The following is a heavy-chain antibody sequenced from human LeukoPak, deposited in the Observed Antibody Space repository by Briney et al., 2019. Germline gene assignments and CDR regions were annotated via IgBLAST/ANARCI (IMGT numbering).Heavy chain of an antibody. CDR3: ARESLAVTTYHFDY. Sequence: GGSLRLSCAASGFTFSSYEMNWVRQAPGKGLEWVSYISRSGSNIYYADSVKGRFTISRDNAENSLYLQMNSLRAEDTAVYYCARESLAVTTYHFDYWGQGTLVTVSS. CDR2: ISRSGSNI. CDR1: GFTFSSYE. J-gene: IGHJ4*02. V-gene: IGHV3-48*03. D-gene: IGHD4-17*01.